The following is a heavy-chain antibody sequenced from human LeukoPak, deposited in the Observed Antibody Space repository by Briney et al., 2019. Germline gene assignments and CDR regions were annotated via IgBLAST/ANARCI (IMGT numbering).Heavy chain of an antibody. D-gene: IGHD6-19*01. CDR3: AREGGTVVAGTFDY. CDR2: IQNDVITK. CDR1: GFTFSRYW. J-gene: IGHJ4*02. V-gene: IGHV3-30*02. Sequence: PGESLRLSCAAAGFTFSRYWMSWVRQAPGKGLEGVAFIQNDVITKNYADSVKGRFTISRDNSKNTLYLQLNTLRDEDTAVYYCAREGGTVVAGTFDYWGQGTLVTVSS.